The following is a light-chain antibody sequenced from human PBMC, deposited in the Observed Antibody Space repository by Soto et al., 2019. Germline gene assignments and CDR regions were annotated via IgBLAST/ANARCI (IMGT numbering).Light chain of an antibody. V-gene: IGKV3-15*01. J-gene: IGKJ3*01. CDR2: GAS. CDR3: QQYNTCPPIFT. CDR1: QSVSSN. Sequence: EVVMTQSPATLSVSPGERATLSCRASQSVSSNLAWYQQKPGLAPRLLIYGASTRATGVPARFSGSGSGTEFTLTISSLQSEDFAVYYCQQYNTCPPIFTFGPGTKVDIK.